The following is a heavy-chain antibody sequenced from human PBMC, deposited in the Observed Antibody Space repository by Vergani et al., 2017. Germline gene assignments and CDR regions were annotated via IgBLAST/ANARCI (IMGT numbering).Heavy chain of an antibody. J-gene: IGHJ4*02. V-gene: IGHV3-74*01. CDR2: INSDGSST. Sequence: EVQLVESGGGLVQPGGSLRLSCAASGFTFSSYWMHWVRQAPGKGLVWVSRINSDGSSTSYADSVKGRFTISRDNAKNTLYLQMNSLRAEDTAVYYCARAPSYYYDSSGYYAYYFDYRGQGTLVTVSS. CDR3: ARAPSYYYDSSGYYAYYFDY. D-gene: IGHD3-22*01. CDR1: GFTFSSYW.